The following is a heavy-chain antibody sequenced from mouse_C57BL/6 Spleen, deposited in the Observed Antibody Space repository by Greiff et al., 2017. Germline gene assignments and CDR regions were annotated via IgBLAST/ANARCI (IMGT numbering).Heavy chain of an antibody. D-gene: IGHD2-5*01. J-gene: IGHJ2*01. CDR2: ISDGGSYT. Sequence: EVQLVESGGGLVKPGGSLKLSCAASGFTFSGYAMSWVRQTPEKRLEWVATISDGGSYTYYPDNVKGRFTISRDNAKNNLYLQMSHLKSEDTAMYYCARGTYYSNYFDYWGQGTTLTVSS. CDR3: ARGTYYSNYFDY. CDR1: GFTFSGYA. V-gene: IGHV5-4*01.